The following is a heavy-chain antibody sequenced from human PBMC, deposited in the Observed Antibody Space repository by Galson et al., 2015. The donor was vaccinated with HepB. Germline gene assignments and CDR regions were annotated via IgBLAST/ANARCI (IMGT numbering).Heavy chain of an antibody. Sequence: SVKVSCKASGYTFTSYYMHWVRQAPGQGLEWMGIINPSGGSTSYAQKFQGRVTMTRDTSTSTVCMELSSLRSEDTAVYYCARGISARLRFLEWLLSRNNWFDPWGQGTLVTVSS. CDR2: INPSGGST. J-gene: IGHJ5*02. V-gene: IGHV1-46*01. CDR3: ARGISARLRFLEWLLSRNNWFDP. CDR1: GYTFTSYY. D-gene: IGHD3-3*01.